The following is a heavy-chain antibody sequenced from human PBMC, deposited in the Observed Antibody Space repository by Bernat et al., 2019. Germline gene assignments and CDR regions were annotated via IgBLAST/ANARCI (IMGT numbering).Heavy chain of an antibody. V-gene: IGHV4-34*01. CDR2: INHSGST. J-gene: IGHJ4*02. CDR1: GGSFSGYY. D-gene: IGHD4-17*01. CDR3: ARGHYGDQDYFDY. Sequence: QVQLQQWGAGLLKPSETLSLTCAVYGGSFSGYYWSWIRQPPGKGLEWIGEINHSGSTNYNPSLKSRVTISVDTSKNQFSLKLSSVTAADTAVYYCARGHYGDQDYFDYWGQGTLVTVSS.